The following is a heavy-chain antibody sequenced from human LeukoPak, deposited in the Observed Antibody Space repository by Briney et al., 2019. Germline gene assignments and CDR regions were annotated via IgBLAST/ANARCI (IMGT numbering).Heavy chain of an antibody. CDR2: IYYSGNT. CDR1: GGSISSYY. Sequence: SETLSLTCTVSGGSISSYYWSWIRQPPGKGLEWIGYIYYSGNTNYNPSLKSRVTISVDTSKNQFSLKLSSVTAADTAVYYCAQSSGRLHLDYWGQGTLVTVSS. J-gene: IGHJ4*02. CDR3: AQSSGRLHLDY. D-gene: IGHD3-22*01. V-gene: IGHV4-59*01.